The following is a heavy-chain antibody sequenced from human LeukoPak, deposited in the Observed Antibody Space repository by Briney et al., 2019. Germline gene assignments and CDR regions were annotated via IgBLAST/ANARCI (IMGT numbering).Heavy chain of an antibody. Sequence: PGGSLRLSCAASGFTFSTYIMNWVRQAPGKGLEWVSGINWNGGSTGYADSVKGRFTISRDNAKNSLYLQMNSLRAEDTALYYCARDVYGSGAYWGQGTLVTVSS. CDR2: INWNGGST. D-gene: IGHD3-10*01. V-gene: IGHV3-20*04. CDR3: ARDVYGSGAY. J-gene: IGHJ4*02. CDR1: GFTFSTYI.